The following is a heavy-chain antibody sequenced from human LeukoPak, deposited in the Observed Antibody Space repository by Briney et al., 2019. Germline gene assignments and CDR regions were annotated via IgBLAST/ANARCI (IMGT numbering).Heavy chain of an antibody. CDR3: AKDLASSGWLGAFDI. Sequence: PGRSLRLSCAASGFTFSSDGMHWVRQAPGKGLEWVAVISYDGSNKYYADSVKGRFTISRDNSKNTLYLQMNSLRAEDTAVYYCAKDLASSGWLGAFDIWGQGTMVTVSS. J-gene: IGHJ3*02. V-gene: IGHV3-30*18. D-gene: IGHD6-19*01. CDR2: ISYDGSNK. CDR1: GFTFSSDG.